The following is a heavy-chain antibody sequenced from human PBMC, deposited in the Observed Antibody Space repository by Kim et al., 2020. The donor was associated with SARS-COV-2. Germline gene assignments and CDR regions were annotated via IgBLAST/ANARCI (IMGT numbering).Heavy chain of an antibody. CDR3: ARVQADFWSALSPGYFDY. J-gene: IGHJ4*02. V-gene: IGHV3-11*01. Sequence: KGRFTISRDNAKNSLYLQMNSLRAEDTAVYYCARVQADFWSALSPGYFDYWGQGTLVTVSS. D-gene: IGHD3-3*01.